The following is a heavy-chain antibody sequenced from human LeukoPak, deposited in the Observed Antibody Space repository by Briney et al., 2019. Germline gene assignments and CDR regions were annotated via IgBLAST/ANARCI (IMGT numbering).Heavy chain of an antibody. D-gene: IGHD3-10*01. Sequence: GGSLRLPCAASGFTFSSYSMNWVRQAPGKGLEWVSSISSSSSYIYYADSVKGRFTISRDNAKNSLYLQMNSLRAEDTAVYYCARDLTYYYGSGRLYYYGMDVWGKGTTVTVSS. CDR1: GFTFSSYS. CDR2: ISSSSSYI. J-gene: IGHJ6*04. CDR3: ARDLTYYYGSGRLYYYGMDV. V-gene: IGHV3-21*01.